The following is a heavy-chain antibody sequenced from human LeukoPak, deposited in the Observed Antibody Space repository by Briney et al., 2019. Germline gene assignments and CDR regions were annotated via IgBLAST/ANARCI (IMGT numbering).Heavy chain of an antibody. D-gene: IGHD1-26*01. Sequence: PGGSLRLSCAASGFTFSSYEMNWGRQAPGKGLEWVSYISSSGSTMYYADSVKGRFTISRDNAKNSLYLQMNSLRAEDTAVYYCARNPVGATRGYFDYWGQGTLVTVSS. CDR3: ARNPVGATRGYFDY. CDR1: GFTFSSYE. CDR2: ISSSGSTM. V-gene: IGHV3-48*03. J-gene: IGHJ4*02.